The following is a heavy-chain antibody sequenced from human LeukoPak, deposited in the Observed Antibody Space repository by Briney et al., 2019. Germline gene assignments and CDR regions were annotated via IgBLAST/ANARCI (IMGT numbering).Heavy chain of an antibody. Sequence: SETLSLTCAVSGGSIGSGDYYWSWVRQPPGKGLEWIGYIFYTGNTYYNPSLKSRVTISVDTSQNQFSLRLTSVTAADTAIYYCSRESGPYSPFGHWGQGILVTVTT. D-gene: IGHD1-26*01. CDR3: SRESGPYSPFGH. CDR2: IFYTGNT. V-gene: IGHV4-30-4*01. J-gene: IGHJ4*02. CDR1: GGSIGSGDYY.